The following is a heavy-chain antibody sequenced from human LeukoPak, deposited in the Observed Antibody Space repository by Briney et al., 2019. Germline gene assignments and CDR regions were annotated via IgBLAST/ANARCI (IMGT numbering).Heavy chain of an antibody. V-gene: IGHV3-7*01. J-gene: IGHJ6*03. CDR2: IKQDGSEK. CDR1: GFTFSSNW. CDR3: ARDKREYQLLFRKYYDYMDV. Sequence: PGGSLRLSCAAPGFTFSSNWMSWVRQVPGKGLEWVANIKQDGSEKYYVDSVKGRFTISRDNAKNSLYLQMNSLRAEDTAVYYCARDKREYQLLFRKYYDYMDVWGKGTTVIVSS. D-gene: IGHD2-2*01.